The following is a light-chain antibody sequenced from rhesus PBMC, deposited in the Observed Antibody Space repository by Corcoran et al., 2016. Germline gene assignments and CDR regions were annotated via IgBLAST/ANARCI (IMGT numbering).Light chain of an antibody. CDR2: CAS. V-gene: IGKV1-66*01. CDR3: QQYNNSPFT. CDR1: QAINDH. J-gene: IGKJ3*01. Sequence: DIQMTQSPSSLSASVGDRVTITCRASQAINDHLSWYQQKPGKAPNPLSYCASSLETGVKSRVSGSRSGTDYTLTISSLQPEDIATYYCQQYNNSPFTFGPGTKPDIK.